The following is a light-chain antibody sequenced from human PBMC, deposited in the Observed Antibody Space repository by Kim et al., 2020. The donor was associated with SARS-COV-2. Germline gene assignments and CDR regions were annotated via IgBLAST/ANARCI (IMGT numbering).Light chain of an antibody. Sequence: DIQMTQSPSSLSASVGDRVTITCQASQDLSNYLNWYQQKPGKAPKLLIYDASNLETGVPSRFSGSGSGTDFTFTISSLQPEDIATYYCQQYDNHPRTFGGGTKVDIK. V-gene: IGKV1-33*01. CDR1: QDLSNY. CDR2: DAS. J-gene: IGKJ4*01. CDR3: QQYDNHPRT.